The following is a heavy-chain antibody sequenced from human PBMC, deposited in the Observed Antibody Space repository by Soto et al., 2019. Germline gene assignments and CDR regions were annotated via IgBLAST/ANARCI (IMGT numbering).Heavy chain of an antibody. J-gene: IGHJ4*02. CDR3: ARDNNWSLDY. V-gene: IGHV3-74*01. D-gene: IGHD1-1*01. CDR1: GFTFSKHW. Sequence: GGSLRLSCAASGFTFSKHWMHWVRRAPGKGLVWVSHIKTDGSFTRGADSVKGRFTISRDNARNTLYLQMNSLRAEDTAVYYCARDNNWSLDYWGQGTLVTVSS. CDR2: IKTDGSFT.